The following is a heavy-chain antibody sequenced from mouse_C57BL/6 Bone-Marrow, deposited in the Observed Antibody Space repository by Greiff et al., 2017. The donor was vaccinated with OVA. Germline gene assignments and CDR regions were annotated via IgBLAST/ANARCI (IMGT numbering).Heavy chain of an antibody. V-gene: IGHV2-2*01. CDR1: GFSLTSYG. Sequence: QVQLQQSGPGLVQPSQSLSITCTVSGFSLTSYGVHWVRQSPGKGLEWLGVIWSGGSTDYNAAFISRLSISKDNYKSQVFFKMNSLQADDTAIYYCARTNWDLGYAMDYWGQGTSVTVSS. J-gene: IGHJ4*01. CDR2: IWSGGST. CDR3: ARTNWDLGYAMDY. D-gene: IGHD4-1*01.